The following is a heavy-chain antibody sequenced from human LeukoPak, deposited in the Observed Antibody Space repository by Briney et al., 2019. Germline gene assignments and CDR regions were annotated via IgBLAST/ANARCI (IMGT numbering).Heavy chain of an antibody. CDR1: GYTFTDYF. CDR3: ARDLFLAATEREGDDY. Sequence: ASVKVSCKASGYTFTDYFIHWVRQAPGQGLEWMGWINPNSGDTNYAQKFQGRVTLTRDTSIATAYMELSRLRSDDTAVYYCARDLFLAATEREGDDYWGQGTLVTVSS. CDR2: INPNSGDT. V-gene: IGHV1-2*02. D-gene: IGHD6-13*01. J-gene: IGHJ4*02.